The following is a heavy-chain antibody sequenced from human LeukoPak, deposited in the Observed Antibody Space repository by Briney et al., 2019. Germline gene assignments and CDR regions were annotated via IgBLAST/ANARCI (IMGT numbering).Heavy chain of an antibody. D-gene: IGHD3-10*01. J-gene: IGHJ4*02. CDR3: ARGVGYYGSGIDFDY. CDR1: GYTFTSYG. Sequence: ASVKVSCTASGYTFTSYGITWVRQAPGQGLEWMGWISAYNAYTYYAQKLQGRVTMTTDTSTSTAYMELRSLRSDDTAVYYCARGVGYYGSGIDFDYWGQGTLVTVSS. V-gene: IGHV1-18*01. CDR2: ISAYNAYT.